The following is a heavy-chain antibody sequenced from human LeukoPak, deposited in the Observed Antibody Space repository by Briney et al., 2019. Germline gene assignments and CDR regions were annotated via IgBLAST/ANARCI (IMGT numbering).Heavy chain of an antibody. CDR2: IYSGGST. D-gene: IGHD3-22*01. J-gene: IGHJ4*02. CDR3: ARGYYYDSSGNPVDC. V-gene: IGHV3-53*01. Sequence: PGGALLLSCAASGFPFSSNYMSWVRQAPGKGLGWVSVIYSGGSTYYAESVKGRFTISRDNSKNTLYLQMNSLRAEDTAVYYCARGYYYDSSGNPVDCWGQGTLVTVSS. CDR1: GFPFSSNY.